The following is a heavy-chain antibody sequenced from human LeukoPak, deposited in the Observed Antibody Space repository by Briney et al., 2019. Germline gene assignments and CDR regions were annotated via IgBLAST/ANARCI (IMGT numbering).Heavy chain of an antibody. CDR2: ISAYNGNT. CDR3: AVGDDSSGYYFLFDY. D-gene: IGHD3-22*01. CDR1: GYTFTTYG. J-gene: IGHJ4*02. Sequence: ASVSVSFKASGYTFTTYGISWVRQAPGQGREWMGWISAYNGNTNYTQKLQGRVTITTDTSTSTAYMELRSLRSDDTAVYYCAVGDDSSGYYFLFDYWGQGTLVTVSS. V-gene: IGHV1-18*01.